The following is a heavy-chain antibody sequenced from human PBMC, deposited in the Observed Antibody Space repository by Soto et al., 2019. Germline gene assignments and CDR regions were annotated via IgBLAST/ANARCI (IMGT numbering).Heavy chain of an antibody. CDR2: ISYDGSNK. CDR1: GFTFSSYA. Sequence: GGSLRLSCAASGFTFSSYAMHWVRQAPGKGLEWVAVISYDGSNKYYADSVKGRFTISRDNSKNTLYLQMNSLRAEDTAVYYCARAKDCGGDCYPGRGAFDIWGQGTMVTVSS. J-gene: IGHJ3*02. V-gene: IGHV3-30-3*01. CDR3: ARAKDCGGDCYPGRGAFDI. D-gene: IGHD2-21*02.